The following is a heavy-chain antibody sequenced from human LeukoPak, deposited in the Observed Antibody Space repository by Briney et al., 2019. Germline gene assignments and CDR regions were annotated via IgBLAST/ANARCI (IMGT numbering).Heavy chain of an antibody. CDR1: GFNFANHA. CDR2: ISGGGDIT. D-gene: IGHD2-21*02. Sequence: PGGSLRLSCATSGFNFANHAMSWVRQTRGKGLELVSAISGGGDITYYADSVTGRFTISRDNSKDTLFLQMHSLRPGDTAVYYCVREDTPATANYWGQGTLVTISS. J-gene: IGHJ4*02. CDR3: VREDTPATANY. V-gene: IGHV3-23*01.